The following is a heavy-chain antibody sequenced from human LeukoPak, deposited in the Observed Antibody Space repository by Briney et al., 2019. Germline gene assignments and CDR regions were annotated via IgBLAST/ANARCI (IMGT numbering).Heavy chain of an antibody. CDR3: ARLFDPGYCNSTNCYDY. CDR1: GYSLTSYW. J-gene: IGHJ4*02. Sequence: PGESLKISCKGSGYSLTSYWISWVRQMPGNGVEWMGRIDPSDSYTNYSPSFQGHVTISADKSITTAYLQWSSLKASDTAMYYCARLFDPGYCNSTNCYDYWGQGTLVTVSS. CDR2: IDPSDSYT. D-gene: IGHD2-2*01. V-gene: IGHV5-10-1*01.